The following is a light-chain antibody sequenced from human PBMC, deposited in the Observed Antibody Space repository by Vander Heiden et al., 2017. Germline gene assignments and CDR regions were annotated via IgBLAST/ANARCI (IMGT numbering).Light chain of an antibody. CDR3: SSYTSSTTVV. Sequence: QSALTQPASVSGSPGQSLTISCTGTSSDVGGYNYVSWYQQHPGKVPKLMIYDVSNRPSGVSDRFSGSESGNTASLTISGLQAEDEADYYCSSYTSSTTVVFGTGTKVTVL. J-gene: IGLJ1*01. V-gene: IGLV2-14*03. CDR2: DVS. CDR1: SSDVGGYNY.